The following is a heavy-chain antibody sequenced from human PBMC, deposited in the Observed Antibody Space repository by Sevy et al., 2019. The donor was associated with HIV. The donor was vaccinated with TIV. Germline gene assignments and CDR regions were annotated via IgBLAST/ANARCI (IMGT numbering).Heavy chain of an antibody. Sequence: GGSLRLSCAASGFTFSTYWMSWFRQAPGKGLEWVANINEDGTEKFYVDSVKGRFTMSRDNAKNALDLQMNSLRAGDAAVYYCARDNATVSRRGLRYYYYGTDVWGQGTTVTVS. V-gene: IGHV3-7*01. J-gene: IGHJ6*02. CDR2: INEDGTEK. D-gene: IGHD2-2*01. CDR3: ARDNATVSRRGLRYYYYGTDV. CDR1: GFTFSTYW.